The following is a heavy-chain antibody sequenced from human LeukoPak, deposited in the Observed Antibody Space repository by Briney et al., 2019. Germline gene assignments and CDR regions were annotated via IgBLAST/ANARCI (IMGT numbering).Heavy chain of an antibody. CDR3: ARDNLPAGINDAFDI. D-gene: IGHD6-13*01. CDR1: GGSISSAGYF. V-gene: IGHV4-61*02. J-gene: IGHJ3*02. Sequence: SETLSLTCSVSGGSISSAGYFWTWIRQPAGKRLEWIGRIYASGSTNYNPSLVSRVALSIDTSRNQFSLRLSSVTAADTAVYYCARDNLPAGINDAFDIWGQGTRVTVSS. CDR2: IYASGST.